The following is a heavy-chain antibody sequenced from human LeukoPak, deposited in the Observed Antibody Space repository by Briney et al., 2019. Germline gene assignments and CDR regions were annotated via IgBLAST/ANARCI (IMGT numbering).Heavy chain of an antibody. D-gene: IGHD5-18*01. J-gene: IGHJ4*02. CDR2: IFFSGTA. CDR3: ARDLDGYSYNFGY. CDR1: DGSISSGLYQ. V-gene: IGHV4-61*02. Sequence: SQTLSLTCSVSDGSISSGLYQWSWIRQPAGKGLEWIGRIFFSGTANYNPSLKSRVTISVDTSKNQFSLKLSSVTAADTAVYYCARDLDGYSYNFGYWGQGTLVTVSS.